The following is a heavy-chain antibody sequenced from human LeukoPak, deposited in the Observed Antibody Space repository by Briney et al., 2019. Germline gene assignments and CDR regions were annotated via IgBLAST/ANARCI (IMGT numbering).Heavy chain of an antibody. V-gene: IGHV4-4*07. Sequence: SETLSLTCTVSGGSFSSYYWTWVRQPAGKGLEWIGLIQTSGSTNYNPSVKSRVTMSIDTSKNQFSLNLTSVTAADTAMYYRARLGGGAYSFDYWGQGTLVTVSS. CDR3: ARLGGGAYSFDY. CDR2: IQTSGST. CDR1: GGSFSSYY. J-gene: IGHJ4*02. D-gene: IGHD1-26*01.